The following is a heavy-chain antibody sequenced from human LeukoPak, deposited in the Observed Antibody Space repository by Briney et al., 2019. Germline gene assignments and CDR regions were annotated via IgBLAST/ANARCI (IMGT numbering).Heavy chain of an antibody. J-gene: IGHJ4*02. CDR3: LRGDRRDY. Sequence: GGSLRLSCAASGFIFSNYAMHWVRQAPGKGLEWVSSIDSSGGYMFYADSVKGRFIISRDNAKDSLYLQMNSLRVEDTAVYYCLRGDRRDYWGQGTLVTVSS. CDR2: IDSSGGYM. V-gene: IGHV3-21*06. CDR1: GFIFSNYA.